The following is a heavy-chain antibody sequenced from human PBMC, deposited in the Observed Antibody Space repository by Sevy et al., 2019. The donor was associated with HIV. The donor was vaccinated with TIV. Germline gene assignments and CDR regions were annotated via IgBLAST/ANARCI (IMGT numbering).Heavy chain of an antibody. V-gene: IGHV3-15*01. Sequence: GGSLRLSCAASGLIFRNLWMNWVRQAPGKGLEWVGRIKRNPDGGNTDYAAPVKGRFTISRDDSKNTLFLQMNSLRTEDTALYYCSTDVRPTGGSNVVHWGQGTLVTVSS. CDR1: GLIFRNLW. D-gene: IGHD2-15*01. J-gene: IGHJ5*02. CDR3: STDVRPTGGSNVVH. CDR2: IKRNPDGGNT.